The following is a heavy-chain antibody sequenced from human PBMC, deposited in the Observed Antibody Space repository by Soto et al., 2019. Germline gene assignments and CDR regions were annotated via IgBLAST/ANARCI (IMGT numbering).Heavy chain of an antibody. Sequence: SETLSLTCTVSGSTVSSNSYYWSWIRQPPGKGLEWIGYIDYSGSTKYNPSLKSRVTISVDTSKNQFSLKLSSVTTADTAVYYCARAKSNYQTFDHWGQGSQVTVSS. V-gene: IGHV4-61*01. CDR2: IDYSGST. J-gene: IGHJ4*02. D-gene: IGHD4-4*01. CDR3: ARAKSNYQTFDH. CDR1: GSTVSSNSYY.